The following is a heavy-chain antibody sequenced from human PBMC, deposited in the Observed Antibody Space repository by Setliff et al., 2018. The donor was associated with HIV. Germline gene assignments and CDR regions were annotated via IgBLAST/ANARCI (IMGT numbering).Heavy chain of an antibody. CDR3: ARVPLSSPSRPGGYFDY. CDR2: IYYSGST. J-gene: IGHJ4*02. D-gene: IGHD3-16*01. Sequence: SETLSLTCTVSGGSISSGAYYWSWIRQHPGKGLEWIGYIYYSGSTYYNPSLKSRVTISVDTSKNKFSLKLNSVTAADTAVYYCARVPLSSPSRPGGYFDYWGQGTLVTVSS. V-gene: IGHV4-31*03. CDR1: GGSISSGAYY.